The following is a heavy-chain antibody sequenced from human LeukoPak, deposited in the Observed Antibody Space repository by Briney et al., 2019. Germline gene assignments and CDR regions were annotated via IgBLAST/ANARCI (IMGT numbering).Heavy chain of an antibody. J-gene: IGHJ4*02. V-gene: IGHV4-30-2*01. CDR2: IYHSGST. CDR1: GGSISSGGYY. Sequence: SETLSLTYTVSGGSISSGGYYWSWIRQPPGKGLEWIEYIYHSGSTYYNPSLKSRVTISVGRSKNQFSLKLSSVTAADTAVYYCARGGDTAIALGYWGQGTLVTVSS. D-gene: IGHD5-18*01. CDR3: ARGGDTAIALGY.